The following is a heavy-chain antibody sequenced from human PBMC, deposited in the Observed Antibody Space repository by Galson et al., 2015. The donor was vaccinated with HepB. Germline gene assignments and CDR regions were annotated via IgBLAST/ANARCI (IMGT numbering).Heavy chain of an antibody. J-gene: IGHJ6*02. CDR1: GFTFSSYW. D-gene: IGHD2-2*01. V-gene: IGHV3-7*01. Sequence: SLRLSCAASGFTFSSYWMSWVRQAPGKGLEWVANIKQDGSEKYYVDSVKGRFTISRDNAKNSLYLQMSSLRAEDTAVYYCARAVVPAALYYYALDVWGQGTTVTVSS. CDR3: ARAVVPAALYYYALDV. CDR2: IKQDGSEK.